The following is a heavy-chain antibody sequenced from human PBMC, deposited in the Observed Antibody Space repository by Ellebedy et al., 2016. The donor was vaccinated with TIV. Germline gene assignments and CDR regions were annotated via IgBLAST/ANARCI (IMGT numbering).Heavy chain of an antibody. CDR1: GGSMKHYY. CDR2: IFYSGST. J-gene: IGHJ6*02. CDR3: ARGRRFFYYYGMDV. D-gene: IGHD3-3*01. Sequence: MPSETLSLTCTVSGGSMKHYYWTRIRQPPGKGLEWLGQIFYSGSTNYNPSLKSRVTISVDTSKNQFSLKLSSVTAADTAVYYCARGRRFFYYYGMDVWGQGTTVTVSS. V-gene: IGHV4-59*12.